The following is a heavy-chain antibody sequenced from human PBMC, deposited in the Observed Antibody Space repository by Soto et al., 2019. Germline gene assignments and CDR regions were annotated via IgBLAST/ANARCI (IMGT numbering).Heavy chain of an antibody. J-gene: IGHJ6*02. D-gene: IGHD3-9*01. CDR2: IYYSGST. V-gene: IGHV4-59*01. Sequence: SETMSLTCTVAGGTISGYCWSWIRQPTGKGLEWIGYIYYSGSTNYNPSLKSRVTIPVDTSKNQFSLKLSSVTAADTAVYYCARGDRPYYDILTGYYMDYYHYGMDVWGQGTTVTVSS. CDR3: ARGDRPYYDILTGYYMDYYHYGMDV. CDR1: GGTISGYC.